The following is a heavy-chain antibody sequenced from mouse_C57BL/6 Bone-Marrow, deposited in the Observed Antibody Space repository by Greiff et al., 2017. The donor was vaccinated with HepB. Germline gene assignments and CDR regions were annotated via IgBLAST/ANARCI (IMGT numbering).Heavy chain of an antibody. CDR3: ARARSGYVTYFDY. D-gene: IGHD3-2*02. Sequence: VQLQESGGGLVQPGGSLKLSCAASGFTFSDYGMAWVRQAPRKGPEWVAFISNLAYSIYYADTVTGRFTIARENAKNTLYLEMSSLRSEDTAMYYWARARSGYVTYFDYWGQGTTLTVSS. J-gene: IGHJ2*01. CDR1: GFTFSDYG. V-gene: IGHV5-15*01. CDR2: ISNLAYSI.